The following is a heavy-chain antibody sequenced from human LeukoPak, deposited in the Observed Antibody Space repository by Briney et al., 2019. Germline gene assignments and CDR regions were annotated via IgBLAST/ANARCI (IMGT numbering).Heavy chain of an antibody. Sequence: GESPRISCKGSGYRFTSYWIAWVRQTPGKGLEWMGRIDPSDSYAKYSPSFQGHVTISADKSISTAYLQWSSLQASDTAMYYCATGMTATFAPGVDVWGQGTTVTVSS. J-gene: IGHJ6*02. D-gene: IGHD1-20*01. CDR1: GYRFTSYW. V-gene: IGHV5-10-1*01. CDR3: ATGMTATFAPGVDV. CDR2: IDPSDSYA.